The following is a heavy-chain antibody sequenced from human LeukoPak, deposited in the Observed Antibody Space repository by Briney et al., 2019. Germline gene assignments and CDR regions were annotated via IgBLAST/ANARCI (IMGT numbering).Heavy chain of an antibody. CDR1: GFTFSSYA. CDR3: AKGDYYDSSGPSFDY. V-gene: IGHV3-23*01. D-gene: IGHD3-22*01. Sequence: GGPLRLSCAASGFTFSSYALTWVRQAPGKGLEWVSTISGGGDNTYYADSVKGRFTISRDNSKHTLYLQMTSLRAEDTAVYYCAKGDYYDSSGPSFDYWGQGTLVTVSS. J-gene: IGHJ4*02. CDR2: ISGGGDNT.